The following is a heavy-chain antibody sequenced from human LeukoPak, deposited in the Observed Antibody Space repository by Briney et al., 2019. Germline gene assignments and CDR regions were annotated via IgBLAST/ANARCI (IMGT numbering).Heavy chain of an antibody. CDR3: ARDRAATQDWVEFDP. D-gene: IGHD2-15*01. Sequence: PGGSLRLSCAASGFSVRNYYMKSVRQAPGKGLEVVSLIRGSGETSYADSVKGRFTISRDESRNTVYLQMNSLRVEDTAEYFCARDRAATQDWVEFDPWGQGTLVTVSS. CDR1: GFSVRNYY. V-gene: IGHV3-66*03. CDR2: IRGSGET. J-gene: IGHJ5*02.